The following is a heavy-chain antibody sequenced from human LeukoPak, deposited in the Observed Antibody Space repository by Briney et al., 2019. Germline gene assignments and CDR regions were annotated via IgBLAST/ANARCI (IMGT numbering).Heavy chain of an antibody. CDR3: AREGGITIFGMAQPGGAFDI. CDR2: IIPIFGTT. J-gene: IGHJ3*02. CDR1: GGTLSSYA. V-gene: IGHV1-69*05. Sequence: SVKVSCKASGGTLSSYAISWVRQAPGQGLEWMGGIIPIFGTTNYAQKFQGRVTITTDESTTTAYMELSSLRSEDTAVYYCAREGGITIFGMAQPGGAFDIWGQGTMVTVSS. D-gene: IGHD3-3*01.